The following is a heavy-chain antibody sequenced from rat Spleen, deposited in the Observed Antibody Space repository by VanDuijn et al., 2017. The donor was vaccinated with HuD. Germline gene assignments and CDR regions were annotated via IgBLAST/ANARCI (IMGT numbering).Heavy chain of an antibody. CDR1: GFTFSNYY. CDR3: ATLSTTAPWFAY. V-gene: IGHV5-25*01. D-gene: IGHD1-6*01. CDR2: IGTGGDKT. J-gene: IGHJ3*01. Sequence: EVQLVESGGGLVQPGRSMKLSCAALGFTFSNYYMAWVRQAPTKGLEWVAHIGTGGDKTYYRDSVKGRFTISRDNVKNTLYLQMDSLRSADTATYYCATLSTTAPWFAYWGQGTLVTVSS.